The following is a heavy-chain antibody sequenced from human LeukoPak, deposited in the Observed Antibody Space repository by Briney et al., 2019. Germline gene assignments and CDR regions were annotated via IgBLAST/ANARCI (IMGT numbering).Heavy chain of an antibody. V-gene: IGHV4-4*07. Sequence: SETLSLTCPVSGGSISSYYWSWIRQPAGKGLEWIGRIYTSGSTNYNPSLKSRVTISVDKSKNQFSLKLSSVTAADTAVYYCARSPNESRGYYQTSYYYYMDVWGKGTTVTVSS. D-gene: IGHD3-22*01. CDR3: ARSPNESRGYYQTSYYYYMDV. J-gene: IGHJ6*03. CDR1: GGSISSYY. CDR2: IYTSGST.